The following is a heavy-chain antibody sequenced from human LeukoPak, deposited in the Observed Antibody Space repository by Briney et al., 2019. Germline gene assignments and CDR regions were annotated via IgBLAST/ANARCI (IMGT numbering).Heavy chain of an antibody. V-gene: IGHV3-23*01. D-gene: IGHD2-15*01. CDR1: GFTFSGYA. J-gene: IGHJ4*02. Sequence: GGSLRLSCAASGFTFSGYAMNWVRQAPGKGLEWVSGISASGGSTYYADSVKGRFTISRDNSKNTLYLQMNSLRVEDTAVYYCAKIVASTNTGYWGQGTLVTVSS. CDR2: ISASGGST. CDR3: AKIVASTNTGY.